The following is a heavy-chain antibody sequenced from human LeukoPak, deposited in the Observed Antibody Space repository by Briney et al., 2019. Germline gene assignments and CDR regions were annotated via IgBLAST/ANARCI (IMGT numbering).Heavy chain of an antibody. V-gene: IGHV1-18*01. CDR3: ARMDYGDYVGAFDI. CDR1: GYTFTSYG. J-gene: IGHJ3*02. CDR2: ISAYNGNT. D-gene: IGHD4-17*01. Sequence: APVKVSCKASGYTFTSYGISWVRQAPGQGLEWMGWISAYNGNTNYAQKLQGRVTMTTDTSTSTAYMELRSLRSDDTAVYYCARMDYGDYVGAFDIWGQGTMVTVSS.